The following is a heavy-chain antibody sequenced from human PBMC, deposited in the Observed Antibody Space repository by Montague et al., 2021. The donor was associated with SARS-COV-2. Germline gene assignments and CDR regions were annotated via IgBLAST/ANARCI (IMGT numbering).Heavy chain of an antibody. Sequence: SETLSLTCTVSGGSISSSSYYWGWLRQPPGKGLEWIGSIYYSGSTYYNPSLKSRVTISVDTSKNQFSLKLISVTAADTAVYYCARQEPILMVVAAARGSFDPWGQGTLVTVSS. CDR3: ARQEPILMVVAAARGSFDP. D-gene: IGHD2-15*01. CDR2: IYYSGST. CDR1: GGSISSSSYY. V-gene: IGHV4-39*01. J-gene: IGHJ5*02.